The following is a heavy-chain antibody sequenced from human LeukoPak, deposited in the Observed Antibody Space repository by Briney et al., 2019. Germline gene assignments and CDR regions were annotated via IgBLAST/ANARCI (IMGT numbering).Heavy chain of an antibody. V-gene: IGHV3-30*03. CDR1: GFTFSSYG. D-gene: IGHD3-10*01. J-gene: IGHJ6*03. CDR3: ARPMSSGPNYYYMDV. Sequence: PGGSLRLSCAASGFTFSSYGMHWVRQAPGKGLEWVAVISYDGSNKYYADSVKGRFTISRDNSKNTLYLQMNSLRAEDTAVYYCARPMSSGPNYYYMDVWGKGTTVTVSS. CDR2: ISYDGSNK.